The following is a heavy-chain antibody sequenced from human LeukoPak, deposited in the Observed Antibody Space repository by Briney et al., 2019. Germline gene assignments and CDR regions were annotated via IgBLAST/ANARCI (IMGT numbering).Heavy chain of an antibody. V-gene: IGHV4-30-4*01. CDR3: ASVGEIDAFDI. CDR1: GGSSRSGDYF. D-gene: IGHD3-10*01. J-gene: IGHJ3*02. Sequence: SQTLSLTCAVSGGSSRSGDYFWSWIRQPPGKGLEWIGHIHYSGNSYYNPSLKSRVSISVDTSKNQFSLKLSSVTAADTAVYYCASVGEIDAFDIWGQGTMVTVSS. CDR2: IHYSGNS.